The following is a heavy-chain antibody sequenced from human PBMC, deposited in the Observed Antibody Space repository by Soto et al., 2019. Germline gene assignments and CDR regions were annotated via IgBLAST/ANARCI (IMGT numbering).Heavy chain of an antibody. Sequence: QVQLQESGPGLVKPSETLSLTCTVSGGSISGYYWTWIRQPAGKGLEWIGRKHTSGTTNYNPSLKSRVTMSIDTSTNQCSLNLSSVTAADTAVYYCARGGEFYDLDVWGQGTTVAVSS. CDR2: KHTSGTT. V-gene: IGHV4-4*07. D-gene: IGHD3-16*01. CDR1: GGSISGYY. CDR3: ARGGEFYDLDV. J-gene: IGHJ6*02.